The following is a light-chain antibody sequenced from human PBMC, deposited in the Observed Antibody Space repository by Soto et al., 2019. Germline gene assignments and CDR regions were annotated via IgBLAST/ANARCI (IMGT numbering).Light chain of an antibody. CDR1: SSDVGGYNY. J-gene: IGLJ2*01. CDR2: DVT. Sequence: QSVLTQPRSVSGSPGQSVTFSCTGTSSDVGGYNYVSWYQQHPGKAPKLMIYDVTKRPSGVPDRFSGSKSGNTASLTISGLQAEDEADYFCCSYAGSSTFVVFGGGTKLTVL. CDR3: CSYAGSSTFVV. V-gene: IGLV2-11*01.